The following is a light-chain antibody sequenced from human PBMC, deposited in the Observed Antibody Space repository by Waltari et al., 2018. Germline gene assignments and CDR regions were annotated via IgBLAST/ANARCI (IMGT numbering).Light chain of an antibody. CDR3: MFWPSNVWV. V-gene: IGLV5-37*01. CDR2: YNSDSEK. J-gene: IGLJ3*02. CDR1: SDINVGDFI. Sequence: QPVLTQPPSSSASPGESARLTCTLPSDINVGDFILHWYQQKPGRPPRFLLYYNSDSEKAQGSGVPSRFSGSKDASANAGILLISGLQSEDEADYYCMFWPSNVWVFGGGTKLTVL.